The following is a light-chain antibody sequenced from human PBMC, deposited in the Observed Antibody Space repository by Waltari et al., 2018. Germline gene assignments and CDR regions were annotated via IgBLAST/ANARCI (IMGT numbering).Light chain of an antibody. V-gene: IGLV4-69*02. Sequence: QLVLTQSPSASASLGASVKLTCTLSSGHSNYAIAWHQRQPEQGPQYLMKLNSDGSHSQGDGIPDRFSGSSSGAARSLTISGLQSEDEADYYCQTWGTGTQVVFGGGTKLTVL. J-gene: IGLJ2*01. CDR3: QTWGTGTQVV. CDR2: LNSDGSH. CDR1: SGHSNYA.